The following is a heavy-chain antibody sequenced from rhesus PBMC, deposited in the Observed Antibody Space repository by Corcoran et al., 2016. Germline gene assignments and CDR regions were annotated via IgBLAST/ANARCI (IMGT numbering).Heavy chain of an antibody. V-gene: IGHV3S5*01. CDR3: AKARYYSSWSLVY. D-gene: IGHD6-13*01. CDR1: GFTFSSYG. CDR2: INSGGGST. J-gene: IGHJ4*01. Sequence: EVQLVETGGGLVQPGGSLKLSCAASGFTFSSYGMSWVRQAPGKGLGWVSAINSGGGSTYYADSVKGRFTISRDNSKNTLSLQMNSLRAEDTAVYYCAKARYYSSWSLVYWGQGVLVTVSS.